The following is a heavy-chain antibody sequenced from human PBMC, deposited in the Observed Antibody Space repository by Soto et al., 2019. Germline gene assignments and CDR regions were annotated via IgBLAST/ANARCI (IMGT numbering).Heavy chain of an antibody. CDR1: GGSISSSSYY. D-gene: IGHD2-2*01. CDR2: IYYSGST. CDR3: ARHLDCSSTSCYLGWFDP. Sequence: SETLSLTCTVSGGSISSSSYYWGWIRQPPGKGLEWIGSIYYSGSTYYNPSLKSRVTISVDTSKNQFSLKLRSVTAADTAVYYCARHLDCSSTSCYLGWFDPWGQGTLVTVSS. V-gene: IGHV4-39*01. J-gene: IGHJ5*02.